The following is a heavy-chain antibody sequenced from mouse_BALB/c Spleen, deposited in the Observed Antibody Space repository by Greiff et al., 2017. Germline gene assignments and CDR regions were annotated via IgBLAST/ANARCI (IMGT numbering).Heavy chain of an antibody. CDR1: GFSLTSYD. D-gene: IGHD2-4*01. Sequence: VQLKESGPGLVAPSQSLSITCTVSGFSLTSYDISWIRQPPGKGLEWLGVIWTGGGTNYNSAFMSRLSISKDNSKSQVFLKMNSLQTDDTAIYYCVSYDYVSFAYWGQGTLVTVSA. CDR2: IWTGGGT. V-gene: IGHV2-9-2*01. J-gene: IGHJ3*01. CDR3: VSYDYVSFAY.